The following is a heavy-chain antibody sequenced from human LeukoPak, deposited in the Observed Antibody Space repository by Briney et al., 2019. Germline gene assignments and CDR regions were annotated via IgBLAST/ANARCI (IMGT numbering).Heavy chain of an antibody. V-gene: IGHV4-38-2*01. CDR2: IYHSGST. D-gene: IGHD5-18*01. CDR3: ARHLKLSHAFDI. J-gene: IGHJ3*02. Sequence: SETLSLTCAVSGYSISSGYYWGWIRQPPGKGLEWIGSIYHSGSTYYNPSLKSRATISVDTSKNQFSLKLSSVTAADTAVYYCARHLKLSHAFDIWGQGTMVTVSS. CDR1: GYSISSGYY.